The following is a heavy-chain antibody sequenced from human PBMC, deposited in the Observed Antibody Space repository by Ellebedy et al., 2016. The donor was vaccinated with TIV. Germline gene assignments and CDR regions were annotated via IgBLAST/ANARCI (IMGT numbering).Heavy chain of an antibody. V-gene: IGHV4-39*02. CDR2: IYYSGST. Sequence: SETLSLXXTVSGGSISSSSYYWGWIRQPPGKGLEWIGSIYYSGSTYYNPSLKSRVTISVDTSKNQFSLKLSSVTAADTAVYYCARDSGEVLRYFDWLRGALDYWGQGTLVTVSS. CDR3: ARDSGEVLRYFDWLRGALDY. CDR1: GGSISSSSYY. J-gene: IGHJ4*02. D-gene: IGHD3-9*01.